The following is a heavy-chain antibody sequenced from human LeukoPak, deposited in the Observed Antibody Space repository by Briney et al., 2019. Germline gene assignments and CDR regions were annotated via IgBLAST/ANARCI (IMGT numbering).Heavy chain of an antibody. CDR2: VYYTGST. V-gene: IGHV4-39*01. J-gene: IGHJ5*02. CDR3: ARHSGSGSLSRPFDP. D-gene: IGHD3-10*01. Sequence: SETLSLTCSVSGPSVTSGGFYWGWLRQPPGKGRQWIATVYYTGSTYYNPSLRSRVTISIDTSKNQFSLSLRSLIAADMAVYYCARHSGSGSLSRPFDPWGQGTLVTVSS. CDR1: GPSVTSGGFY.